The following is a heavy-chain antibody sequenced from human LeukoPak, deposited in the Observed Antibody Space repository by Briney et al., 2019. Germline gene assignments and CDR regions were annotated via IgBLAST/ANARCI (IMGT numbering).Heavy chain of an antibody. CDR1: GGSISSYY. V-gene: IGHV4-59*01. CDR3: ASYSGSYEGFDAFDI. CDR2: IYYSGST. Sequence: KPSETLSLTCTVSGGSISSYYWSWIRQPPGKGLEWIGYIYYSGSTNYNPSLKSRATISVDTSKNQFSLKLSSVTAADTAVYYCASYSGSYEGFDAFDIWGQGTMVTVSS. J-gene: IGHJ3*02. D-gene: IGHD1-26*01.